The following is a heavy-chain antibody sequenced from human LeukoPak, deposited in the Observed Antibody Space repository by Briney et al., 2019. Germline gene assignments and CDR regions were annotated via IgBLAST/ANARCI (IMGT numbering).Heavy chain of an antibody. CDR1: GFTFSSYA. CDR3: ARDRSYGGNSQWYFDL. J-gene: IGHJ2*01. Sequence: GGSLRLSCAASGFTFSSYAMSWVRQAPGKGLEWVSDISGSGGSTYYADSVKGRFTISRDNSKNSLYLQMNSLRAEDTAVYYCARDRSYGGNSQWYFDLWGRGTLVTVSS. D-gene: IGHD4-23*01. V-gene: IGHV3-23*01. CDR2: ISGSGGST.